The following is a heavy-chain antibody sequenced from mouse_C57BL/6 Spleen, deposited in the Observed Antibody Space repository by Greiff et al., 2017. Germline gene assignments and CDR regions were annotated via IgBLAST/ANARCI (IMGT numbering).Heavy chain of an antibody. J-gene: IGHJ4*01. CDR3: ARDGHYYGSSFYAMDY. D-gene: IGHD1-1*01. V-gene: IGHV1-22*01. Sequence: EVKVVESGPELVKPGASVKMSCKASGYTFTDYNMHWVKQSHGKSLEWIGYINPNNGGTSYNQKFKGKATLTVNKSSSTAYMELRSLTSEDSAVYYCARDGHYYGSSFYAMDYWGQGTSVTVSS. CDR2: INPNNGGT. CDR1: GYTFTDYN.